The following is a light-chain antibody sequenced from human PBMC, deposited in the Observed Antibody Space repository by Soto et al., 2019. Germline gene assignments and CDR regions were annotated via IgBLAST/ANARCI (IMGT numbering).Light chain of an antibody. J-gene: IGKJ4*01. CDR1: QSVSSN. Sequence: EIVVTQSPATLSVSPGERATLSCRASQSVSSNLAWYQQRPGQAPRLLIYSASTRATGIPARFSGSGSGTESTLTISSLQSEDFAVYYCQQYNNWLSFGGGTKVEI. CDR3: QQYNNWLS. CDR2: SAS. V-gene: IGKV3-15*01.